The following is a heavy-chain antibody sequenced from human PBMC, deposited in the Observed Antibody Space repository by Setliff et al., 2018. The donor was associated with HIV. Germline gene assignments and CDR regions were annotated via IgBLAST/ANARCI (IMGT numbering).Heavy chain of an antibody. J-gene: IGHJ4*02. D-gene: IGHD3-10*01. CDR2: ACTSGDT. CDR3: ARERVVRGVVDPGTSQIFDN. Sequence: PSETLSLTCTVSGGSIKSYSWSWIRQPAGKGLEWIGRACTSGDTNYNPSLQSRVAMSVDMSKNQFSLNLNSVTAADTALYYCARERVVRGVVDPGTSQIFDNWGQGILVTVSS. V-gene: IGHV4-4*07. CDR1: GGSIKSYS.